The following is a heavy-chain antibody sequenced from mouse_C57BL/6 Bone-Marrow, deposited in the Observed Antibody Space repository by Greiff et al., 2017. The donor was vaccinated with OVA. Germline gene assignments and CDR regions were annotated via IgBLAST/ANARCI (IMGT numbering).Heavy chain of an antibody. CDR2: IDPENGDT. CDR1: GFNIKDDY. CDR3: TTYYGSSDWYFDV. Sequence: VQLQQSGAELVRPGASVKLSCTASGFNIKDDYMHWVKQRPEQGLEWIGWIDPENGDTEYASKFQGKATITADTSSNTAYLQLSSLTSEDTAVYYCTTYYGSSDWYFDVWGTGTTVTVSS. V-gene: IGHV14-4*01. D-gene: IGHD1-1*01. J-gene: IGHJ1*03.